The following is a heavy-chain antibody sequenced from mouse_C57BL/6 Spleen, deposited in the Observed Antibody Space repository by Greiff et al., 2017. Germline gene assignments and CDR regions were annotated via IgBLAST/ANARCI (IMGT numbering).Heavy chain of an antibody. CDR3: ARGDYGYDVGYFDV. CDR1: GYAFSSSW. CDR2: IYPGDGDT. J-gene: IGHJ1*03. V-gene: IGHV1-82*01. Sequence: VKLVESGPELVKPGASVKISCKASGYAFSSSWMNWVKQRPGKGLEWIGRIYPGDGDTNYNGKFKGKATLTADKSSSTAYMQLSSLTSEDSAVYFCARGDYGYDVGYFDVWGTGTTVTVSS. D-gene: IGHD2-2*01.